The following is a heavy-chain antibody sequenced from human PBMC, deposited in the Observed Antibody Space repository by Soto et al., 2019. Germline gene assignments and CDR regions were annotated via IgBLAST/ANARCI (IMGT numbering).Heavy chain of an antibody. D-gene: IGHD5-18*01. CDR1: GFTFSSYG. V-gene: IGHV3-30*18. Sequence: QVQLVESGGGVVQPGRSLRLSCAASGFTFSSYGMHWVRQAPGKGLEWVAVISYDGSNKYYADSVKGRFTISRDNSKNTLYLQMNSLRAEDTAVYYCAKDVSDTAMYTWGQGTLVTVSS. CDR2: ISYDGSNK. J-gene: IGHJ5*02. CDR3: AKDVSDTAMYT.